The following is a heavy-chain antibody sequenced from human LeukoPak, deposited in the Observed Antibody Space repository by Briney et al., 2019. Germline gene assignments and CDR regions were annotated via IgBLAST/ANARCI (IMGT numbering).Heavy chain of an antibody. D-gene: IGHD2-2*01. V-gene: IGHV1-69*04. J-gene: IGHJ4*02. CDR2: IIPILGIA. CDR1: GYSFTDYV. Sequence: ASVKVSCKASGYSFTDYVVSWVRQAPGQGLEWMGRIIPILGIANYAQKFQGRVTITADKSTSTAYMELSSLRSEDTAVYYCARGDCSSTSCYPPYDYWGQGTLVTVSS. CDR3: ARGDCSSTSCYPPYDY.